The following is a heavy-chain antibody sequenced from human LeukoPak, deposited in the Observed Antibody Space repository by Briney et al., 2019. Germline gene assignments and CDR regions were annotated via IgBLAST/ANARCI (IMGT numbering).Heavy chain of an antibody. CDR3: AGDSKITGMTFGY. J-gene: IGHJ4*02. V-gene: IGHV1-2*02. Sequence: ASVKVSCKASGYTFTGYYMHWVRQAPGQGLEWMGWINPNSGGTNYAQKFQGRVTMTRDTSISTAYMELSRLRSDDTAVYYCAGDSKITGMTFGYWGQGTLVTVSS. CDR1: GYTFTGYY. D-gene: IGHD1-20*01. CDR2: INPNSGGT.